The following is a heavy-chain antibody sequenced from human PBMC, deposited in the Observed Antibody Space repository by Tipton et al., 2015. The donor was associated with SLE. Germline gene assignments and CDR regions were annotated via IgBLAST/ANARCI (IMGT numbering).Heavy chain of an antibody. CDR2: IYYSGST. J-gene: IGHJ3*02. V-gene: IGHV4-39*07. D-gene: IGHD3-3*01. Sequence: TLSLTCTVSGGSISSSSYYWGWIRQPPGKGLEWIGSIYYSGSTYYNPSLKSRVTISVDTSKNQFSLKLSSVTAADTAVYYCARPTYYDVWSGYQYPDRAFDIWGQGTMVTVSS. CDR1: GGSISSSSYY. CDR3: ARPTYYDVWSGYQYPDRAFDI.